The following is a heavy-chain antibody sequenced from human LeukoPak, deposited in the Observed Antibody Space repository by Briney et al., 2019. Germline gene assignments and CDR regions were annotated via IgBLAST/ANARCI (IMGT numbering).Heavy chain of an antibody. CDR2: IGTAGDT. Sequence: GGSLRLSCAASGFTFSSYDMHWVRQATGKGLEWVSAIGTAGDTYYPGSVKGRFTISRENAKNSLYLQMDSLRAGDTAVYYCARVSGCSSGSTVPGGMDVWGQGTTVTVSS. J-gene: IGHJ6*02. D-gene: IGHD6-19*01. V-gene: IGHV3-13*01. CDR3: ARVSGCSSGSTVPGGMDV. CDR1: GFTFSSYD.